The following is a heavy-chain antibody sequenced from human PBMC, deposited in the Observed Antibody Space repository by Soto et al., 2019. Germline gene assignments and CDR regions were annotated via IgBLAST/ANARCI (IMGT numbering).Heavy chain of an antibody. D-gene: IGHD3-22*01. CDR1: GGSISSYY. Sequence: PSETLSLTCTVSGGSISSYYWSWIRQPPGKGLEWIGSIYYSGSTNYNPSLKSRVTISVDRSKNQFSLKLTSVTAADTAVYYCARGAVVNFDSWGQGTLVTVSS. J-gene: IGHJ4*02. V-gene: IGHV4-59*12. CDR3: ARGAVVNFDS. CDR2: IYYSGST.